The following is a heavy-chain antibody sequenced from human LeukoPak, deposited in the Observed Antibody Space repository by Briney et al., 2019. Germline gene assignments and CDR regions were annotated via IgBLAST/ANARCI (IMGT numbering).Heavy chain of an antibody. CDR3: AGINSGHYRY. Sequence: DPSETLSFTCTGSGVTINSSYWIWIRQPAGKGLEWIGRIYSSGSTNYNPSLNSRVTLSVDTSKNQFSLKLSSVTAADTAVYYCAGINSGHYRYWGQGTLVTVSS. J-gene: IGHJ4*02. D-gene: IGHD3-22*01. CDR2: IYSSGST. V-gene: IGHV4-4*07. CDR1: GVTINSSY.